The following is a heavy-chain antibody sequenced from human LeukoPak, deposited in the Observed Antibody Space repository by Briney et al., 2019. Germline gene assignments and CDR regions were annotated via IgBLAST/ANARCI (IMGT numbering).Heavy chain of an antibody. CDR3: ARILSVVGATSAFDI. CDR2: MNPNSGNT. CDR1: GYTFTSYD. Sequence: ASVKVSCKASGYTFTSYDINWVRQATGQGLEWMGWMNPNSGNTGYAQKFQGRVTITRNTSISTAYMELSSLRSEDTAVYYCARILSVVGATSAFDIWGQGTMVTVSS. V-gene: IGHV1-8*03. J-gene: IGHJ3*02. D-gene: IGHD1-26*01.